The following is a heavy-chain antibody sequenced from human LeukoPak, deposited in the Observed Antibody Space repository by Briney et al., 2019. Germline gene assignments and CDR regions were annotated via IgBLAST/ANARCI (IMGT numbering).Heavy chain of an antibody. D-gene: IGHD5-18*01. CDR2: IIPIFGTA. V-gene: IGHV1-69*13. J-gene: IGHJ4*02. Sequence: SVTVSCTASGGTFSSYAISWVRQAPGQGLEWMGGIIPIFGTANYAQKFQGRVTITADESTSTAYMELSSLRSEDTAVYYCARDKAPANSYGYVRDFDYWGQGTLVTVSS. CDR3: ARDKAPANSYGYVRDFDY. CDR1: GGTFSSYA.